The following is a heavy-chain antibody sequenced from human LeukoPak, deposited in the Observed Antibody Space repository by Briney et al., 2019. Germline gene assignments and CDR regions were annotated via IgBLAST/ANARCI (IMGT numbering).Heavy chain of an antibody. V-gene: IGHV4-4*07. CDR1: GGSISSYY. Sequence: PSETLSLTCTVSGGSISSYYWSWIRQPAGKGLEWIGRIYTSGSTNYNPSLKSRVTMSVDTSKNQFSLKLSSVTAADTAVYYCARVGQWLRTPNDAFDIWGQGTMVTVSS. CDR2: IYTSGST. J-gene: IGHJ3*02. CDR3: ARVGQWLRTPNDAFDI. D-gene: IGHD6-19*01.